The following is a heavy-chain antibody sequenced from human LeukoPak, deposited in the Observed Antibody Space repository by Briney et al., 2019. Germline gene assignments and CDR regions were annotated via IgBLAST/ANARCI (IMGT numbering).Heavy chain of an antibody. J-gene: IGHJ4*02. CDR2: MNPYSGDR. CDR3: ARTTSLTASGYDY. Sequence: ASVKVSAKPSDYTFTPYHINWVRQAPGQGLEWRGWMNPYSGDRGYAQKFQGRLSITSDTSISTAYMELSSLRSDDTAVYFCARTTSLTASGYDYWGQGTLVTVSS. D-gene: IGHD4-17*01. V-gene: IGHV1-8*03. CDR1: DYTFTPYH.